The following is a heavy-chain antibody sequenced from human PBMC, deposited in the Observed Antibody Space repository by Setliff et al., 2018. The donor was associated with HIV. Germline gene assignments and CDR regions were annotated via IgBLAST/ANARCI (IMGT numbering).Heavy chain of an antibody. CDR1: GFTLSEVS. CDR3: AIDGAGGWLRPMPDY. D-gene: IGHD5-12*01. Sequence: GGSVKVSCKVFGFTLSEVSIHWVRQAPGKGLEWMGYFDPQDGETVYAQKFQGRVTMTEDTSIDTAYMELTRLRSEDTAVYYCAIDGAGGWLRPMPDYWGQGTLVTVSS. CDR2: FDPQDGET. J-gene: IGHJ4*02. V-gene: IGHV1-24*01.